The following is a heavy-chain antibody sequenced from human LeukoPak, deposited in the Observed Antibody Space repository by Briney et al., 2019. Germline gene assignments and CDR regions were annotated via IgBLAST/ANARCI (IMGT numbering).Heavy chain of an antibody. J-gene: IGHJ4*02. CDR2: ISWNSGSI. Sequence: GRSLRLSCAASGFTFDDYAMHWVRQAPGKGLEWVSGISWNSGSIGYADSVKGRFTISRDNAKNSLYLQMNSLRAEDMALYYCAKVGSEGDWYYFDYWGQGTLVTVSS. CDR3: AKVGSEGDWYYFDY. D-gene: IGHD3/OR15-3a*01. CDR1: GFTFDDYA. V-gene: IGHV3-9*03.